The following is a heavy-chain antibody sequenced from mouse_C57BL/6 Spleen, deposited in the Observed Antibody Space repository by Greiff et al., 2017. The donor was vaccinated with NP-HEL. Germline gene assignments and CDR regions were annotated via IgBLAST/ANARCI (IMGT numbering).Heavy chain of an antibody. CDR2: IDPSDSET. CDR3: ARSGYGNSWFAY. V-gene: IGHV1-52*01. Sequence: QVQLKQPGAELVRPGSSVKLSCKASGYTFTSYWMHWVKQRPIQGLEWIGNIDPSDSETHYNQKFKDKATLTVDKSSSTAYMQLSSLTSEDSAVYYCARSGYGNSWFAYWGQGTLVTVSA. CDR1: GYTFTSYW. J-gene: IGHJ3*01. D-gene: IGHD2-1*01.